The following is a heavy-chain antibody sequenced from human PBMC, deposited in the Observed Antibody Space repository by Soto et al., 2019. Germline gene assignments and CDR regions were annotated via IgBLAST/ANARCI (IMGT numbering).Heavy chain of an antibody. CDR1: GFTFSSYW. J-gene: IGHJ1*01. CDR3: TSPPTAVAGNVYFHH. V-gene: IGHV3-7*01. Sequence: EVQLVESGGDLVQPGGSLRLSCAASGFTFSSYWMTWVRQAPGKGLEWVAHIKQDGSAKKYVDSVKGRFTISRDNAKNSLYLQMNSLGAEDTAVYYCTSPPTAVAGNVYFHHWGQGTLVTVSS. D-gene: IGHD6-19*01. CDR2: IKQDGSAK.